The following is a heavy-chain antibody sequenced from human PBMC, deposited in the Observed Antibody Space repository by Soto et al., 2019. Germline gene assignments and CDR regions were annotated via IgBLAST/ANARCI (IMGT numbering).Heavy chain of an antibody. CDR1: GYTFTSYY. CDR3: ARGLYYYTGNGYPNDY. V-gene: IGHV1-46*01. D-gene: IGHD2-8*02. CDR2: INAGGGGT. J-gene: IGHJ4*02. Sequence: ASVKVSCKASGYTFTSYYIHWVRQAPGQGLEWMGVINAGGGGTRYTQKFQGRVTMTRDTSTSTVYMELSSLRSEDTAVYFCARGLYYYTGNGYPNDYWGQGTLVTVSS.